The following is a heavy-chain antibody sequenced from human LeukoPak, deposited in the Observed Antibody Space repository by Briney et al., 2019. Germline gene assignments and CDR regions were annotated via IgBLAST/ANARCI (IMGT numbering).Heavy chain of an antibody. D-gene: IGHD6-19*01. J-gene: IGHJ4*02. CDR2: ISYDGNNK. V-gene: IGHV3-30-3*01. Sequence: GGSLRLSCAASGFTVSSNYMSWVRQAPGKGLEWVAVISYDGNNKYYADSVKGRFTISRDNSKNTLYLQMNSLRVEDTAVYYCARDHGSSGWYETVDYWGQGTLVTVSS. CDR1: GFTVSSNY. CDR3: ARDHGSSGWYETVDY.